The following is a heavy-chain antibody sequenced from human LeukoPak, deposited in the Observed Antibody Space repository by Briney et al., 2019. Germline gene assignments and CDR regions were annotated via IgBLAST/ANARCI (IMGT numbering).Heavy chain of an antibody. V-gene: IGHV4-59*01. Sequence: SETLSLTCTVSGGSITNYYWSWVRQPPGKPLEWIGYVYYSGSTNANPSLKTRVTISVDTSKNQFSLKLSSVTAADTAVYYCARSMVREYDAFDIWGQGTMVTVSS. J-gene: IGHJ3*02. CDR2: VYYSGST. D-gene: IGHD3-10*01. CDR3: ARSMVREYDAFDI. CDR1: GGSITNYY.